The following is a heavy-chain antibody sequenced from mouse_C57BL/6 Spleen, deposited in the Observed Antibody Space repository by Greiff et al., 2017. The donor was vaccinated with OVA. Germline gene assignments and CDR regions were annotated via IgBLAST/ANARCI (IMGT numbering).Heavy chain of an antibody. CDR3: ARWILDGYYVGFDY. D-gene: IGHD2-3*01. CDR1: GYTFTSYW. V-gene: IGHV1-69*01. Sequence: QVQLQQPGAELVMPGASVKLSCKASGYTFTSYWMHWVKQRPGQGLEWIGELDPSDSYTNYNQKFKGKSTLTVDKSSSTAYMQLSSLTSEDSAVYYCARWILDGYYVGFDYWGQGTTLTVSS. CDR2: LDPSDSYT. J-gene: IGHJ2*01.